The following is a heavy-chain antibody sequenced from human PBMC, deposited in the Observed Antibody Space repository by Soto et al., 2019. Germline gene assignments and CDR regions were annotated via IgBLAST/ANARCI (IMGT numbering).Heavy chain of an antibody. Sequence: SETLSLTCTVSGGSISSGDYYWSWIRQPPGKGLEWIGYIYYSGSTYYNPSLKSRVTISVDTSKTQFSLKLSSVTAADTAVYYCARAGRTYYYDSSGFPPPDYWGQGTLVTVSS. CDR2: IYYSGST. D-gene: IGHD3-22*01. J-gene: IGHJ4*02. V-gene: IGHV4-30-4*01. CDR1: GGSISSGDYY. CDR3: ARAGRTYYYDSSGFPPPDY.